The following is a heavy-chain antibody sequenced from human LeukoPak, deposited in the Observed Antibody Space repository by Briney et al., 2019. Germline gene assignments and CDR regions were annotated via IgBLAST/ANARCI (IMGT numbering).Heavy chain of an antibody. CDR1: GGSISSGGYY. Sequence: SETLSLTCTVSGGSISSGGYYWSWIRQHPGKGLEWIGYIYYSGSTYYNPSLKSRVTISVDTSKNQFSLKLSSVTAADTAVYYCARTIRIAAAAPAEGYYYYGMDVWGQGTTVTVSS. V-gene: IGHV4-31*03. J-gene: IGHJ6*02. D-gene: IGHD6-13*01. CDR2: IYYSGST. CDR3: ARTIRIAAAAPAEGYYYYGMDV.